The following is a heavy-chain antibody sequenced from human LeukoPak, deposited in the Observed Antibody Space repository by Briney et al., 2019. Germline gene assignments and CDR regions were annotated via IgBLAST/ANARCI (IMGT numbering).Heavy chain of an antibody. V-gene: IGHV4-59*12. CDR1: GGSISSYY. CDR2: IYYSGST. Sequence: SETLSLTCAVSGGSISSYYWSWIRQPPGKGLEWIGYIYYSGSTNYNPSLKSRVTISVDTSKNQFSLKLSSVTAADTAVYYCAREFVDDYVWGSYPPRGNWFDPWGQGTLVTVSP. D-gene: IGHD3-16*02. CDR3: AREFVDDYVWGSYPPRGNWFDP. J-gene: IGHJ5*02.